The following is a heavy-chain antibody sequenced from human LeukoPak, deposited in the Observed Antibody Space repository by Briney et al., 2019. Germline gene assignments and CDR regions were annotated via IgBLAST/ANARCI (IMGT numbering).Heavy chain of an antibody. CDR1: GGTFSSYA. V-gene: IGHV1-69*06. Sequence: SVKVSCKASGGTFSSYAISWVRQAPRQGLEWMGGIIPIFGTANYAQKFQGRVTITADRSTSTAYMELSGLRSEDTAVYYCARHEDMNSASDYWGQGTLVTVSS. CDR3: ARHEDMNSASDY. J-gene: IGHJ4*02. CDR2: IIPIFGTA. D-gene: IGHD2-15*01.